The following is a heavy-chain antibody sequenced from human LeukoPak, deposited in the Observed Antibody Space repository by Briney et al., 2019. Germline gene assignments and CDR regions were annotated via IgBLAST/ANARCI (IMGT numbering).Heavy chain of an antibody. V-gene: IGHV3-11*01. J-gene: IGHJ4*02. CDR1: GFTLSDYY. CDR2: ISSSGSNI. Sequence: PGGSLRLSCAASGFTLSDYYMSSLRQAPGKGLEWVSYISSSGSNIYYADSVKGRFTISRDNAKNSLYLQMNSLRAEDTAVYYCLGVGATAGGVYFDYWGQGTLVTVSS. D-gene: IGHD1-26*01. CDR3: LGVGATAGGVYFDY.